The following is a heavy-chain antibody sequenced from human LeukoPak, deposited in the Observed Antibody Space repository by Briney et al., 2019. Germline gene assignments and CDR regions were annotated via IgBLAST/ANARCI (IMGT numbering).Heavy chain of an antibody. V-gene: IGHV3-23*01. J-gene: IGHJ4*02. CDR3: AKDRFSSSRYYFDY. Sequence: GGSLRLSCAASGFTFSIYAVNWVRQAPGKGLEWVSLITATGGSTYYADSVKGRFTISRDNSKDTLSLQMNSLRAEDTAVYYCAKDRFSSSRYYFDYWGQGTLVTVSS. CDR1: GFTFSIYA. D-gene: IGHD6-13*01. CDR2: ITATGGST.